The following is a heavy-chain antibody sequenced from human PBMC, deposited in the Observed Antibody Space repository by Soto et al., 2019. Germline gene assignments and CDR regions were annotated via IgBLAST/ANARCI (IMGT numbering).Heavy chain of an antibody. CDR1: GFTFSSYA. J-gene: IGHJ4*02. D-gene: IGHD2-15*01. CDR3: AKGQVVVAATATLDY. Sequence: PGGSLRLSCAASGFTFSSYAMSWVRQAPGKGLEWVSAISDSGGSTYYADSVKGRFTISRDNSKNTLYLQMNSLRAEDTAVYYCAKGQVVVAATATLDYWGQGTLVTVAS. CDR2: ISDSGGST. V-gene: IGHV3-23*01.